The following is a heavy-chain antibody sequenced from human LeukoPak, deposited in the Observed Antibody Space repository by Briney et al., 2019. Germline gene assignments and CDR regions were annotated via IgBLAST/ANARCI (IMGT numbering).Heavy chain of an antibody. CDR2: INPNSGGT. Sequence: GESLKISCWGSGYTFTGYYMHWVRQAPGQGLEWMGWINPNSGGTNYAQKFQGRVTMTRDTSISTAYMELSRLRSDDTAVYYCARVNYYGSGSYESPLDYWGQGTLVTVSS. CDR3: ARVNYYGSGSYESPLDY. J-gene: IGHJ4*02. D-gene: IGHD3-10*01. CDR1: GYTFTGYY. V-gene: IGHV1-2*02.